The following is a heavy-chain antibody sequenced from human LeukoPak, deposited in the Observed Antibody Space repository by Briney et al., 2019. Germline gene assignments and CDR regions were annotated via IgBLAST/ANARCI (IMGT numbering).Heavy chain of an antibody. Sequence: PSETLSLTCAVYGGSFSGDYWSWIRQPPGKGLEWIGEINHSGNTNYNPSLKSLVTMSVDTSKNQFSLKLSSVTAADTAVYYCARGLRPYYSLGPGEYWGQGTLVTVSS. J-gene: IGHJ4*02. CDR1: GGSFSGDY. V-gene: IGHV4-34*01. CDR3: ARGLRPYYSLGPGEY. CDR2: INHSGNT. D-gene: IGHD3-10*01.